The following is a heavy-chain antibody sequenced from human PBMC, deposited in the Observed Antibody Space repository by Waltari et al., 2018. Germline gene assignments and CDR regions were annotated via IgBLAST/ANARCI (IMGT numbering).Heavy chain of an antibody. V-gene: IGHV4-39*01. D-gene: IGHD6-6*01. Sequence: QLQLQESGPGLVKPSETLSLTCTVSGGSISSSRYYWGWLRQPAGKGLGWIGSIYYSGSTYYNPSLKSRVTISVDTSKNQFSLKLSSVTAADTAVYYCASQLAVAARFGDYFDYWGQGTLVTVSS. CDR2: IYYSGST. CDR1: GGSISSSRYY. CDR3: ASQLAVAARFGDYFDY. J-gene: IGHJ4*02.